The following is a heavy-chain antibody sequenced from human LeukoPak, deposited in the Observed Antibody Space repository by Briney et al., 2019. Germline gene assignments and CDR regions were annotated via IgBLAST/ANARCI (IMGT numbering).Heavy chain of an antibody. J-gene: IGHJ4*02. V-gene: IGHV3-21*01. CDR3: ARGRHFDWFFASGVDY. D-gene: IGHD3-9*01. CDR1: GFTFSSYS. Sequence: GGSLRLSCAASGFTFSSYSMNWVRQAPGKGLEWVSSISSSSSYIYYADSVKGRFTISRDNAKNSLYLQMNSLRAEDTAVYYCARGRHFDWFFASGVDYWGQGTLVTVSS. CDR2: ISSSSSYI.